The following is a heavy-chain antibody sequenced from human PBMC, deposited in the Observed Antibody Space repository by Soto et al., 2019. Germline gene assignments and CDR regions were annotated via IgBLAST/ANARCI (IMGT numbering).Heavy chain of an antibody. V-gene: IGHV1-18*04. CDR2: ISAYNGNT. CDR3: ARDLSVGSWWSGSQQNYYGMDV. J-gene: IGHJ6*02. CDR1: GYTFTSYG. Sequence: GASVKVSCKASGYTFTSYGISWVRQAPGQGLEWMGWISAYNGNTNYAQKLQGRVTMTTDTSTSTAYMELRSLRSDDTAVYYCARDLSVGSWWSGSQQNYYGMDVWGQGTTVTVSS. D-gene: IGHD3-3*01.